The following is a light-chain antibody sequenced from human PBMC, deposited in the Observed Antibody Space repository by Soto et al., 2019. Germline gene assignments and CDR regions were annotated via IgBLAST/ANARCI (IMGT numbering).Light chain of an antibody. CDR2: GAS. V-gene: IGKV3-20*01. Sequence: EIVLTQSPDTLSLSPGERATLSCRASQRISISYLAWFQQKPGQAPRLLIYGASGRATGIPDRFSGSGSGTDFTLTINRLEPEDSAVYYCQQYSGSLFTFGPGTKVD. CDR1: QRISISY. J-gene: IGKJ3*01. CDR3: QQYSGSLFT.